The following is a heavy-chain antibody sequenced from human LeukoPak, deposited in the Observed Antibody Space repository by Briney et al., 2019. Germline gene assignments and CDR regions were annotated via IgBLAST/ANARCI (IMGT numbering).Heavy chain of an antibody. CDR3: ARETAGYYDFWRGYYCLDY. CDR2: ISYDGSNK. D-gene: IGHD3-3*01. Sequence: GGSLRLSCAAPGFTFSSYAMHWVRQAPGKGLEWGAVISYDGSNKYYADSVKGRFTLSRDNSKNTLYLQMTSLRAEDTAVYYCARETAGYYDFWRGYYCLDYWGQGTLITVSS. CDR1: GFTFSSYA. V-gene: IGHV3-30*04. J-gene: IGHJ4*02.